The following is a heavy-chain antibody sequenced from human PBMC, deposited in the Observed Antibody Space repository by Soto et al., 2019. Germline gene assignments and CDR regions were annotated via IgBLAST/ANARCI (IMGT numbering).Heavy chain of an antibody. J-gene: IGHJ4*02. CDR2: ISNSGSYT. CDR1: GFSFSDWY. CDR3: ARGQNNPSY. V-gene: IGHV3-11*06. Sequence: QGQLVKSGGGLVKPGGSLRLSCAASGFSFSDWYMTWIRQAPGKGLEWISYISNSGSYTNYADSVKGRFTISRDNAKNSLYLQMSSLTIEDTAVYYCARGQNNPSYWGQGTLVTVSS.